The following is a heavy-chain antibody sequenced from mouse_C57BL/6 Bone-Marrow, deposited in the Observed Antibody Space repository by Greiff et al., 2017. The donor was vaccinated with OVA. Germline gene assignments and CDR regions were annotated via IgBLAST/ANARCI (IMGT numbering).Heavy chain of an antibody. Sequence: VQLQQPGAELVKPGASVKLSCKASGYTFTSYWMHWVKQRPGRGLEWIGRIDPNSGGTKYNEKFKSKATLTVDKPSSTAYMQLSILTSEDSAVYYCARSNYGSSHPFAYWGQGTLVTVSA. D-gene: IGHD1-1*01. V-gene: IGHV1-72*01. CDR1: GYTFTSYW. CDR2: IDPNSGGT. J-gene: IGHJ3*01. CDR3: ARSNYGSSHPFAY.